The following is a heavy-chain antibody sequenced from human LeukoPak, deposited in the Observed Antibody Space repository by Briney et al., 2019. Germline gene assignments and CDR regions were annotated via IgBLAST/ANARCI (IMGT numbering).Heavy chain of an antibody. V-gene: IGHV3-21*01. CDR2: ISSSSYI. J-gene: IGHJ4*02. D-gene: IGHD3-10*01. Sequence: GGSLRLSCAASGFTFSSYSMNWVRQAPGKGLEWVSSISSSSYIYYADSVKGRFTISRDNAKNSLYLQMNSLRAEDTAVYYRARGDMYYYGSGSYYIDYWGQGTLVTVSS. CDR1: GFTFSSYS. CDR3: ARGDMYYYGSGSYYIDY.